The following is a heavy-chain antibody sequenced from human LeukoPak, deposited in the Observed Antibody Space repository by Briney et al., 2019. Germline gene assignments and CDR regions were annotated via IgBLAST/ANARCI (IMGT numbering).Heavy chain of an antibody. V-gene: IGHV1-69*04. CDR1: GGTFSSYA. D-gene: IGHD6-19*01. Sequence: ASVKVSCKASGGTFSSYAISWARQAPGQGLEWMGRIIPILGIANYAQKFQGRVTITADKSTSTAYMELSSLRSEDTAVYYCAREGAHSSGWPKFDYWGQGTLVTVSS. CDR3: AREGAHSSGWPKFDY. J-gene: IGHJ4*02. CDR2: IIPILGIA.